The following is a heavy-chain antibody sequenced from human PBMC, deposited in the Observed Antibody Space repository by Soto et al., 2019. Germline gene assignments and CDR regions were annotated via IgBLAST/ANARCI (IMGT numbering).Heavy chain of an antibody. CDR2: ISGSGSTI. D-gene: IGHD6-19*01. J-gene: IGHJ4*02. Sequence: NPGGSLRLSCAASGFTFSDYYISWIRQAPGKGLEWVSYISGSGSTIYYADSVKGRFTMSRDNAKNSLYLQMNSLRAEDTAVYYCARESSGWYVDYWGQGNLVTVSS. V-gene: IGHV3-11*01. CDR1: GFTFSDYY. CDR3: ARESSGWYVDY.